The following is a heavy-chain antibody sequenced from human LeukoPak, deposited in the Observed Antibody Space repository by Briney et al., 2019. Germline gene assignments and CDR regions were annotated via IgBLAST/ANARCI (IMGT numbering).Heavy chain of an antibody. V-gene: IGHV3-53*01. J-gene: IGHJ4*02. CDR1: GFTVSSNY. CDR3: ARGLNSYGYYFDY. D-gene: IGHD5-18*01. Sequence: PGWSLRLSCAASGFTVSSNYMSWVRQAPGKGLEWVSVIYSGGSTYYADSVKGRFTISRDNSKNTLYLQMNSLRAEDTAVYYCARGLNSYGYYFDYWGQGTLVTVSS. CDR2: IYSGGST.